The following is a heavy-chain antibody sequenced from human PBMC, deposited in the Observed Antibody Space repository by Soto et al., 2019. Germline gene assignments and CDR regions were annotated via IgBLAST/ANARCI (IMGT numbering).Heavy chain of an antibody. D-gene: IGHD6-6*01. Sequence: QLQLQESGPGLVKPSETLSLTCTVSGDSISSSNYYWGWIRQPPGKGLEWIGSMYNGGSTYYDPSLTRRIITSVDASKKRFALELRSVLAAATAVYYCAGLALSRRHLVHWGQGTLVPVPS. V-gene: IGHV4-39*01. CDR3: AGLALSRRHLVH. CDR2: MYNGGST. J-gene: IGHJ4*02. CDR1: GDSISSSNYY.